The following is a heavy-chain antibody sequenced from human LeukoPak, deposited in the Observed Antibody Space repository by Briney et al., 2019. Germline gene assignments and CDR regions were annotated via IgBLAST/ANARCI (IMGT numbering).Heavy chain of an antibody. CDR1: GYTLTGYY. D-gene: IGHD3-16*02. Sequence: ASVKVSCKAAGYTLTGYYMHWVGQAPGQGLEWMGCINPNSGDTKYAQKFQGRVTMTRDTSMNTAYMELSRLRYDDSAIYYCARGGYVIVRDWCDPWGQGTLVTVSS. V-gene: IGHV1-2*02. CDR3: ARGGYVIVRDWCDP. J-gene: IGHJ5*02. CDR2: INPNSGDT.